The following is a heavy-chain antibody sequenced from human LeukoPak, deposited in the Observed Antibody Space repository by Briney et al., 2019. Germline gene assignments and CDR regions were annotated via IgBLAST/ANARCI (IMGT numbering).Heavy chain of an antibody. CDR2: ISGSGSRT. D-gene: IGHD6-19*01. J-gene: IGHJ4*02. V-gene: IGHV3-23*01. Sequence: GGSLRLSCAASGRTFRNYALTWVRQAPGKGLECVSLISGSGSRTYYADSVKGRFTISRDNSKSTLFLQMNRLRGEDTAVYFCARTSGSGWDGATLDYWGQGTLVTVSS. CDR1: GRTFRNYA. CDR3: ARTSGSGWDGATLDY.